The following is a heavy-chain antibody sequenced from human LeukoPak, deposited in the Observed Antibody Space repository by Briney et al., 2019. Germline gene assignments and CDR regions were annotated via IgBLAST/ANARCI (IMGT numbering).Heavy chain of an antibody. Sequence: GGSLILSCAASGFTFSSYNMHWVRQAPGKGLEYVSAITDNGRNTYYSHSVKGRFTISRDNSKNTLYLQMGSLRPEDTGVYYCARSSGYSNGPPRDYWGQGTLVTVSS. CDR2: ITDNGRNT. CDR1: GFTFSSYN. CDR3: ARSSGYSNGPPRDY. D-gene: IGHD5-18*01. J-gene: IGHJ4*02. V-gene: IGHV3-64*01.